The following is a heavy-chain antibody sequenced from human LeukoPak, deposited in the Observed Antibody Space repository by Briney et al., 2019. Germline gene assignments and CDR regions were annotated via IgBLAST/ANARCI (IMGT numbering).Heavy chain of an antibody. V-gene: IGHV4-59*03. Sequence: GSLRLSCAASGFTFSDYYMSWIRQSPGKGLEWIGYIYYNGSTNYNPSLKSRVTISLDTSKNQFSLKMNSVTAADTAVYYCATYGGFKFDYWGRGTLVTVSS. CDR1: GFTFSDYY. CDR2: IYYNGST. J-gene: IGHJ4*01. CDR3: ATYGGFKFDY. D-gene: IGHD4-23*01.